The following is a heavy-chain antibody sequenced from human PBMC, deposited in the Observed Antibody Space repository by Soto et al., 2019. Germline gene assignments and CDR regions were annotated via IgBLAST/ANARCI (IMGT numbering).Heavy chain of an antibody. Sequence: SSVKVACKASGYTFPSYGISWVRQAPGQGLEWMGWISAYKGNTDYAQKLQGRVTMTTDTSTSRAYMELSSLRSDDTPVYYCALFDSSGFDPWGQGTLVTVSS. CDR2: ISAYKGNT. D-gene: IGHD3-22*01. CDR3: ALFDSSGFDP. CDR1: GYTFPSYG. J-gene: IGHJ5*02. V-gene: IGHV1-18*01.